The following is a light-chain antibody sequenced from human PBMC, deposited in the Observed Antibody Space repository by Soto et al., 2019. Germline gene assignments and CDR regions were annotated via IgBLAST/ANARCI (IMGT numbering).Light chain of an antibody. CDR2: DVN. J-gene: IGLJ1*01. CDR1: SSDVGGYNY. CDR3: SSYTSSSLDV. Sequence: QSALTQPASVSGSPGQSITLSCTGTSSDVGGYNYVSWYQQHPGKAPKLMIYDVNNRPSGVSNRFSGSKSGNTASLTISGLQAEDEADYYCSSYTSSSLDVFGTGTKVTVL. V-gene: IGLV2-14*01.